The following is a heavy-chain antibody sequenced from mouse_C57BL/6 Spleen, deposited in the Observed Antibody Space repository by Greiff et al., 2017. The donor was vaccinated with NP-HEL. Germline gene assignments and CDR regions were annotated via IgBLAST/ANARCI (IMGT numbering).Heavy chain of an antibody. CDR3: ARLGYYSNYYAMDY. Sequence: QVQLQQSGPELVKPGASVKISCKASGYAFSSSWMNWVKQRPGKGLEWIGRIYPGDGDTNYNGKFKGKATLTADKSSSTAYMQLSSLTSEDSAVYFCARLGYYSNYYAMDYWGQGTSVTVSS. J-gene: IGHJ4*01. CDR1: GYAFSSSW. V-gene: IGHV1-82*01. D-gene: IGHD2-5*01. CDR2: IYPGDGDT.